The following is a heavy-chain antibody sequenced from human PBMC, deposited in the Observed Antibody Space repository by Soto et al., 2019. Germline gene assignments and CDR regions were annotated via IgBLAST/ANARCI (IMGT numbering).Heavy chain of an antibody. J-gene: IGHJ6*02. CDR1: GFTFSSYA. CDR2: ISYDGSNK. Sequence: GGSLRLSCAASGFTFSSYAMHWVRQAPGKGLEWVAVISYDGSNKYYADSVKGRFTISRDNSKNTLYLQMNSLRAEDTAVYYCARGYSNYPSDYGMDVWGQGTTVTV. V-gene: IGHV3-30-3*01. CDR3: ARGYSNYPSDYGMDV. D-gene: IGHD4-4*01.